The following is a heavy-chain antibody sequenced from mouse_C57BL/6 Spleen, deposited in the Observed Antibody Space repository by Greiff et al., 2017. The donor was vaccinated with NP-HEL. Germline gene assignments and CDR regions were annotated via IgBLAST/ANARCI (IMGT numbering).Heavy chain of an antibody. D-gene: IGHD2-1*01. J-gene: IGHJ2*01. CDR2: IYPGSGST. Sequence: QVQLQQPGAELVKPGASVKMSCKASGYTFTSYWITWVKQRPGQGLEWIGDIYPGSGSTNYNEKFKSKATLTVDTSSSTAYMQLSSLTSEDSAVYYGARRGYYGTHFDYWGQGTTLTVSS. V-gene: IGHV1-55*01. CDR3: ARRGYYGTHFDY. CDR1: GYTFTSYW.